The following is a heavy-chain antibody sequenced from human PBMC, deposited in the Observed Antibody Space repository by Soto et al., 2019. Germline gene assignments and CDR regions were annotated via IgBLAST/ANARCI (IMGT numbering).Heavy chain of an antibody. CDR1: GYTFTSYD. Sequence: ASVKVSCKASGYTFTSYDINWVRQATGQGLEWMGWISAYNGNTNYAQKLQGRVTMTTDTSTSTAYMELRSLRSDDTAVYYCARVRWELLRDAFDIWGQGTMVTVSS. V-gene: IGHV1-18*01. CDR2: ISAYNGNT. D-gene: IGHD1-26*01. J-gene: IGHJ3*02. CDR3: ARVRWELLRDAFDI.